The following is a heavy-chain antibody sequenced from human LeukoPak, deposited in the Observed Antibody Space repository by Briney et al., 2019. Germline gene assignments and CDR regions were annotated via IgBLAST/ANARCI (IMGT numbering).Heavy chain of an antibody. CDR1: GYTFTSYA. D-gene: IGHD3-10*01. CDR2: INTNTGNP. V-gene: IGHV7-4-1*02. J-gene: IGHJ3*02. Sequence: ASVKVSCKASGYTFTSYAMNWVRQAPGQGLEWMGWINTNTGNPTYAQGFTGRFVFSLDTSVSTAYLQISSLKAEDTAVYYCARVMVRGTPGAFDIWGQGTVVTVSS. CDR3: ARVMVRGTPGAFDI.